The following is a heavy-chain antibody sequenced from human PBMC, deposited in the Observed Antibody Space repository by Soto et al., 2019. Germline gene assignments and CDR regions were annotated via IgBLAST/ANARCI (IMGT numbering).Heavy chain of an antibody. J-gene: IGHJ4*02. CDR2: IYYSGST. V-gene: IGHV4-59*12. CDR1: GGSISSYY. CDR3: ARGQGRFDY. Sequence: SATLSLTCTVSGGSISSYYWSWIRQPPGKGLEWIGYIYYSGSTNYNPSLKSRVTISVDTSKNQFSLKLSSLTAADMAVYYCARGQGRFDYWGQGILVTVSS.